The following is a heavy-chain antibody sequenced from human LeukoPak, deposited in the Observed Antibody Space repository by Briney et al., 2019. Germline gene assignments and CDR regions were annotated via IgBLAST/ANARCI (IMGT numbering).Heavy chain of an antibody. J-gene: IGHJ4*02. CDR2: INHSGST. V-gene: IGHV4-34*01. CDR1: GGSFSGYY. CDR3: ARRSSWYFGY. D-gene: IGHD6-13*01. Sequence: SETLSLTCAVYGGSFSGYYWSWIRQPPGKGLEWIGEINHSGSTNYNPSLKSRATISVDTSKNQFSLKLSSVTAADTAVYYCARRSSWYFGYWGQGTLVTVSS.